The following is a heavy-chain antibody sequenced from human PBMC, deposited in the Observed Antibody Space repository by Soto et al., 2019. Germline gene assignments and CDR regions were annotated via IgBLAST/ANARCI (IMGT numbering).Heavy chain of an antibody. CDR1: GFTFSSYG. D-gene: IGHD2-15*01. V-gene: IGHV3-30*18. J-gene: IGHJ4*02. CDR3: AKNGPLLGYCSGCSSYPVGYVDY. Sequence: PGGSLRLSCAASGFTFSSYGMHWVRQAPGKGLEWVAVISYDGSNKYYADSVKGRFTISRDNSKNTLYLQMNSLRAEDTAVYYCAKNGPLLGYCSGCSSYPVGYVDYWGQGTLVTVSS. CDR2: ISYDGSNK.